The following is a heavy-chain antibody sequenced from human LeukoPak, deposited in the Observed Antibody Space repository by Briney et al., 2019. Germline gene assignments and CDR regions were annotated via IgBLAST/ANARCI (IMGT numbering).Heavy chain of an antibody. CDR1: GGPFSGYY. J-gene: IGHJ4*02. D-gene: IGHD6-19*01. CDR2: INHSGST. Sequence: TSETLSLTCAVYGGPFSGYYWSWIRQPPGKGLEWIGEINHSGSTNYNPSLKSRVTISVDTSKSQFSLKLSSVTAADTAVYYCARGIAVAGRSFDYWGQGTLVTVSS. V-gene: IGHV4-34*01. CDR3: ARGIAVAGRSFDY.